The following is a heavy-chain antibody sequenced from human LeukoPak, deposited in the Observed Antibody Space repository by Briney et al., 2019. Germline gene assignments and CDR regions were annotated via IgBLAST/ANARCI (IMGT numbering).Heavy chain of an antibody. D-gene: IGHD3-16*01. CDR2: ISSSSSYI. CDR3: ARTWGRDLDC. J-gene: IGHJ4*02. Sequence: GGSLRLYCAASGFTCSIYSMNWVGQAPGKGLEWVSSISSSSSYIYYADSVKGRFTISRDNAKTSLYLQMNRLRAEDTAVYYCARTWGRDLDCWGQGTLVTVSS. V-gene: IGHV3-21*01. CDR1: GFTCSIYS.